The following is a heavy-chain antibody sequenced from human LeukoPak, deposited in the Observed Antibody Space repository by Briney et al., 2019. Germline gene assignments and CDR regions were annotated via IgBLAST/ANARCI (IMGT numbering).Heavy chain of an antibody. Sequence: GRSLRLSCAASGFTFSSYGMHWVRQAPGKGLEWVAVISYDGSNKYYADSVKGRFTISRDNSKNTLYLQTNSLRAEDTAVYYCAKVGSRVTSAPDDYWGQGTLVTVSS. V-gene: IGHV3-30*18. J-gene: IGHJ4*02. D-gene: IGHD4-17*01. CDR2: ISYDGSNK. CDR3: AKVGSRVTSAPDDY. CDR1: GFTFSSYG.